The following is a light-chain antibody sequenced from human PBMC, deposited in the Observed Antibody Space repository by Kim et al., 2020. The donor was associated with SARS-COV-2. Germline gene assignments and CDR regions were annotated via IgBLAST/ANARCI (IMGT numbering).Light chain of an antibody. CDR1: KLGDKY. Sequence: SYELTQPPSVSVSPGQTASITCSGDKLGDKYACWYQQKPGQSPVLVIYQDSMRPSGIPERFSGSNSGNTATLTISGTQAMDEADYYCQAWDSSTEVFGAGTKLTVL. CDR3: QAWDSSTEV. CDR2: QDS. J-gene: IGLJ3*02. V-gene: IGLV3-1*01.